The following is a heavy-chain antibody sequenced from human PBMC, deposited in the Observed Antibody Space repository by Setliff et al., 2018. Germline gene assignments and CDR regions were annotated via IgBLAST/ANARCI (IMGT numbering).Heavy chain of an antibody. V-gene: IGHV4-38-2*01. CDR1: GYSISSGYY. CDR3: TVYNTGSSKDHY. D-gene: IGHD2-8*02. Sequence: SETLSLTCAVSGYSISSGYYWGWIRQPPGEGLEWIGEINHSGSTNYNPSLKSRVTISVDTSKNQFSLKLSSVTAADTALYYCTVYNTGSSKDHYWGQGTPVTVSS. CDR2: INHSGST. J-gene: IGHJ4*02.